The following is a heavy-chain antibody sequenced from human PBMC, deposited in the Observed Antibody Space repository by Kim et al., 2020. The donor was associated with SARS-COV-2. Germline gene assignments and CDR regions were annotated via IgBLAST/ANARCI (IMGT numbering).Heavy chain of an antibody. CDR1: GYTFTGYY. Sequence: ASVKVSCKASGYTFTGYYMHWVRQAPGQGLEWMGWINPNSGGTNYAQKFQGWVTMTRDTSISTAYMELSRLRSDDTAVYYCARDGLLWFGEFYGMDVWGQGTTVTVSS. CDR2: INPNSGGT. CDR3: ARDGLLWFGEFYGMDV. V-gene: IGHV1-2*04. J-gene: IGHJ6*02. D-gene: IGHD3-10*01.